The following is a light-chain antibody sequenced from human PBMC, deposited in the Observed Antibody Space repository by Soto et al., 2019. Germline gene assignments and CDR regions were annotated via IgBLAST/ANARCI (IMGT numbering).Light chain of an antibody. CDR3: QQRSDCPST. CDR1: QSVGTY. V-gene: IGKV3-11*01. Sequence: EIVLTQSPATLSLSPGERATLSCRASQSVGTYFAWYQHKPGQAPRLLIYDSSNRATDIPARFSGSGSGTDFTLPISSLDPEDFAVYYCQQRSDCPSTFGGGTKVEIK. J-gene: IGKJ4*01. CDR2: DSS.